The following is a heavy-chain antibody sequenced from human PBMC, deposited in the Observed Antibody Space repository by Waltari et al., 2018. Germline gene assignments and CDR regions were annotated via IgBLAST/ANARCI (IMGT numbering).Heavy chain of an antibody. J-gene: IGHJ4*02. CDR3: ASGGGYTNGWDY. V-gene: IGHV4-39*07. CDR1: GDSLSSRNYF. Sequence: QPLLQESGPGLVKPSETLSLTCSVSGDSLSSRNYFWGWIRQPPGKGLQWIGSIYYPGNTYYNPSLKSRLTRSLATSKDQFSLKLTSVTAADTAVYFCASGGGYTNGWDYWGQGTPVTVSS. CDR2: IYYPGNT. D-gene: IGHD2-8*01.